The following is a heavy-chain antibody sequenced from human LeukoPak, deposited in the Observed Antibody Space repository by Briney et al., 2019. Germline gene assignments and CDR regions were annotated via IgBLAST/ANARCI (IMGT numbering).Heavy chain of an antibody. CDR2: IYYSGST. J-gene: IGHJ6*02. D-gene: IGHD2-15*01. V-gene: IGHV4-30-4*01. CDR3: AREGVGYCSGGSCYGMDV. Sequence: SQTLSLTCTVSGGSITSGDYYWSWIRQPPGKGLEWIGYIYYSGSTYYNPSLKSRVTISVDTSKNQFSLKLSSVTAADTAVYYCAREGVGYCSGGSCYGMDVWGQGTTVTVSS. CDR1: GGSITSGDYY.